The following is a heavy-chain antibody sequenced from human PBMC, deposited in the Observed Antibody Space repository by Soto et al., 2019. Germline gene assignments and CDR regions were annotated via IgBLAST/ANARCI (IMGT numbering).Heavy chain of an antibody. CDR3: ARITFSYYDSSGYPAYHFDY. J-gene: IGHJ4*02. D-gene: IGHD3-22*01. CDR1: GYTFTGYY. V-gene: IGHV1-2*02. Sequence: ASVKVSCKASGYTFTGYYMHWVRQAPGQGLEWMGWINPNSGGTNYAQKFQGRVTMTRDTSISTAYMELSRLRSDDTAVYYCARITFSYYDSSGYPAYHFDYWGQGTLVSVSS. CDR2: INPNSGGT.